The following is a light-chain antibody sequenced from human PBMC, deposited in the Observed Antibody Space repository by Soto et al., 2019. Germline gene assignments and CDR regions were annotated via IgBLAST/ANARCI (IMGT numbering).Light chain of an antibody. CDR3: QQSYSTPRT. CDR2: AAS. Sequence: DIQMTQPPSSLSASVGDRVTITCRASQSISSYLNWYQQKPGKXPKXXIYAASSLQSGVPSRFSGSVSGTDLTLTISSLQPEDGETYDGQQSYSTPRTFGQGTKVDIK. CDR1: QSISSY. J-gene: IGKJ1*01. V-gene: IGKV1-39*01.